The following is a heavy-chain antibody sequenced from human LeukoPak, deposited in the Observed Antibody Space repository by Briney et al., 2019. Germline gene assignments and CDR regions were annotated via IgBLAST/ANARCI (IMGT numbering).Heavy chain of an antibody. Sequence: SETLSLTCTVSGGSVSSGSYYWSWIRQPPGKGLEWIGYIYYSGSTNYNPSLKSRVTISLDTPKNQFSLRLSSVTAADTAVYYCARDSNGYFDFWGQGILVTVSS. CDR1: GGSVSSGSYY. V-gene: IGHV4-61*01. CDR3: ARDSNGYFDF. CDR2: IYYSGST. J-gene: IGHJ4*02. D-gene: IGHD2/OR15-2a*01.